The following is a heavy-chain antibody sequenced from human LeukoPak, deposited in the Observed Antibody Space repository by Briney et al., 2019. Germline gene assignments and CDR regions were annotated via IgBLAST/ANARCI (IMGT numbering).Heavy chain of an antibody. CDR3: ARDERDYYYMDV. CDR2: INPSGGST. CDR1: GYTFTSYY. Sequence: ASVKVSCTASGYTFTSYYMHWVRQAPGQGLEWMGIINPSGGSTSSAQKFQGRVTMTRDMSTSTVYMELSSLRSEDTAVYYGARDERDYYYMDVGGKETTVTVSS. J-gene: IGHJ6*03. V-gene: IGHV1-46*01.